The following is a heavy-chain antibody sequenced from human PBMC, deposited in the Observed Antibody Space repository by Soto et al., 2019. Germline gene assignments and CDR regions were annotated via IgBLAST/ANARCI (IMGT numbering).Heavy chain of an antibody. CDR2: IIPIFGTA. D-gene: IGHD2-15*01. Sequence: SVKVSCKASGGTFSSYAISWVRQAPGQGLEWMGGIIPIFGTANYAQKFQGRVTITADESTSTAYMELSSLRSEDTAVYYCASGVCSGGSCLNWFDPWGQGTLVTVSS. CDR1: GGTFSSYA. CDR3: ASGVCSGGSCLNWFDP. V-gene: IGHV1-69*13. J-gene: IGHJ5*02.